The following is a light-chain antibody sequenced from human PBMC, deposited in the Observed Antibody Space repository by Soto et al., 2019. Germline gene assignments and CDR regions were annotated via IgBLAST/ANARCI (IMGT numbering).Light chain of an antibody. CDR1: QSVSSD. Sequence: EIVLTQSPATQSLSPGDRATHSCRASQSVSSDLAWYQQRPGQAPRLLIYDASNRATGVPARFSGSGSGTDFTLTISSLEPEDFAVYYCQHRANWPLTFGGGTKLEIK. V-gene: IGKV3-11*01. CDR2: DAS. CDR3: QHRANWPLT. J-gene: IGKJ4*01.